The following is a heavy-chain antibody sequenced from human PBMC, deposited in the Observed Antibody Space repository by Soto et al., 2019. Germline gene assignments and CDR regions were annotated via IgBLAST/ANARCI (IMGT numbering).Heavy chain of an antibody. J-gene: IGHJ4*02. CDR2: INANTGNT. D-gene: IGHD3-22*01. CDR3: ARRGRGYDSSPLGYFDY. CDR1: GYWLASCD. V-gene: IGHV1-8*01. Sequence: GASVKVSCEACGYWLASCDSYWVRQATRQGLEWMGWINANTGNTGYAQNLQGRVTMTTDTSTSTAYMELSSLRSDDTAVYYCARRGRGYDSSPLGYFDYWGQGTLVTVSS.